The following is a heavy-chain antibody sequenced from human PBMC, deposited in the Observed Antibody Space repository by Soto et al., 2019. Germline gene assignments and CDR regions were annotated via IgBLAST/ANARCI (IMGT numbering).Heavy chain of an antibody. CDR2: IYYSGST. CDR1: GGSISSGGYY. D-gene: IGHD1-20*01. CDR3: ARGRDTWNALDY. Sequence: SETLSLTCTVSGGSISSGGYYWSWIRQHPGKGLEWIGYIYYSGSTYYNPSLKSRVTISVDTSKNQFSLKLSSVTAADTAVYYCARGRDTWNALDYWGQGTLVTVSS. V-gene: IGHV4-31*03. J-gene: IGHJ4*02.